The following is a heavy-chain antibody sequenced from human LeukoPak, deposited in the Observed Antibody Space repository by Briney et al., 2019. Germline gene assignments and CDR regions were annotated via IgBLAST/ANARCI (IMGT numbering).Heavy chain of an antibody. CDR3: ARGEYGGNSAGGWFDP. CDR2: IYYSGST. D-gene: IGHD4-23*01. V-gene: IGHV4-59*12. Sequence: SETLSLTCTVSDGSISSYYWSWIRQPPGKGLEWIGYIYYSGSTNYNPSLKSRVTISVDTSKNQFSLKLSSVTAADTAVYYCARGEYGGNSAGGWFDPWGQGTLVTVSS. CDR1: DGSISSYY. J-gene: IGHJ5*02.